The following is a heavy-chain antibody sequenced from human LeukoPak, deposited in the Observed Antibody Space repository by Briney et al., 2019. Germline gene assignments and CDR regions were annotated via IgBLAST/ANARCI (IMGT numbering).Heavy chain of an antibody. CDR1: GGSISSSSYY. Sequence: SETLSLTCTVSGGSISSSSYYRGWIRQPPGKGLEWIGSIYYSGSTYYNPSLKSRVTISVDTSKNQFSLKLSSVTAADTAVYYCAKSRGYNYGSWDQYFDYWGQGTLVTVSS. V-gene: IGHV4-39*07. CDR2: IYYSGST. D-gene: IGHD5-18*01. J-gene: IGHJ4*02. CDR3: AKSRGYNYGSWDQYFDY.